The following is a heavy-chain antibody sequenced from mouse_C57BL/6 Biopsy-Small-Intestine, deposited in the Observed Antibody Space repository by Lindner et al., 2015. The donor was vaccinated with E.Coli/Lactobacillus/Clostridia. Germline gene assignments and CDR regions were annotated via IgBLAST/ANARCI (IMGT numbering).Heavy chain of an antibody. V-gene: IGHV1-31*01. Sequence: VQLQESGPELVKPGASVKISCKASGYSFTGYYMNWVKQSHGNILDWIGYIYPFNGLSSYNQKFKGKATLTVDKSSSTAYMELRSLTSEDSAVYYCASLTWTKGYFDYWGQGTTLTVSS. D-gene: IGHD2-13*01. CDR1: GYSFTGYY. J-gene: IGHJ2*01. CDR2: IYPFNGLS. CDR3: ASLTWTKGYFDY.